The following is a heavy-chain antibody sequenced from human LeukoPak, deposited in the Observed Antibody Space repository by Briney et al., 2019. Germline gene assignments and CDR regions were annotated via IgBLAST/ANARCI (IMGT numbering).Heavy chain of an antibody. J-gene: IGHJ6*03. CDR3: ARHERGYSRNYYCYMDV. CDR1: GGSISSSSYY. D-gene: IGHD5-12*01. Sequence: SETLSLTCTVSGGSISSSSYYWVWIRQPPGKGLEWIGSIYYSGSTYYNPSLKSRVTISVDTSKNQFSLKLSSVTAADTAVYYCARHERGYSRNYYCYMDVWGKGTTVTVSS. V-gene: IGHV4-39*01. CDR2: IYYSGST.